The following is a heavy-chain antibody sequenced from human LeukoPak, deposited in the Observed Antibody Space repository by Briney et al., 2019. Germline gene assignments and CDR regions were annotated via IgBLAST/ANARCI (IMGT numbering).Heavy chain of an antibody. CDR2: MNPNSGNT. Sequence: ASVKVSCKASGYTFTSYDINWVRQATGQGLEWMGWMNPNSGNTGYAQKFQGRVTMTRNTSISTAYMELSSLRSEDTAVYYCARGFWYYYDSSGYFPITPFYYYYGMDVWGQGTTVTVSS. CDR3: ARGFWYYYDSSGYFPITPFYYYYGMDV. D-gene: IGHD3-22*01. CDR1: GYTFTSYD. V-gene: IGHV1-8*01. J-gene: IGHJ6*02.